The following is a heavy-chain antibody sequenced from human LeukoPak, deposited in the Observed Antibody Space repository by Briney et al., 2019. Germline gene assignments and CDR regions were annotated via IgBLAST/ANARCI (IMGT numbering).Heavy chain of an antibody. D-gene: IGHD2-8*01. CDR2: ISSSSSTI. Sequence: GGSLRLSCAASGFTFSSYSMNWVRQAPGKGLEWVSYISSSSSTIYYADSVKGRFTISRDNAKNSLYLQMNSLRAEDTAVYYCATAPTGGDNGAFDIWGQGTMVTVSS. CDR1: GFTFSSYS. CDR3: ATAPTGGDNGAFDI. J-gene: IGHJ3*02. V-gene: IGHV3-48*04.